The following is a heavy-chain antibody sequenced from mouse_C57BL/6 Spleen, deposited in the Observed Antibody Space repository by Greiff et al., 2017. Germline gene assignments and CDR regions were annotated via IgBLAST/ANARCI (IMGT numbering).Heavy chain of an antibody. J-gene: IGHJ4*01. CDR2: INPYNGGT. CDR3: ARVGLGLGAMDY. D-gene: IGHD4-1*01. Sequence: EVQLQQSGPVLVKPGASVKMSCKASGYTFTDYYMNWVKQSHGKSLEWIGVINPYNGGTSYNKKFKGKATLTVDKSSSTAYMELNSLTSEDSAVYYCARVGLGLGAMDYWGQGTSVTVSS. CDR1: GYTFTDYY. V-gene: IGHV1-19*01.